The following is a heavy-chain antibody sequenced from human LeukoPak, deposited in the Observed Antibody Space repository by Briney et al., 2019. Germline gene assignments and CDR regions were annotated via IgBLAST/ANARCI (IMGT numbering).Heavy chain of an antibody. CDR2: ISYDGSNK. D-gene: IGHD3-22*01. CDR3: ARDTNVYDSSGSPIDY. Sequence: PGGSLRLSCAASGFTFSSYAMHWVRQAPGKGLEWVAAISYDGSNKYYADSVKGRFTISRDDSKNTLYLQMNSLRAEDTAVYYCARDTNVYDSSGSPIDYWGQGTLVTVSS. J-gene: IGHJ4*02. CDR1: GFTFSSYA. V-gene: IGHV3-30-3*01.